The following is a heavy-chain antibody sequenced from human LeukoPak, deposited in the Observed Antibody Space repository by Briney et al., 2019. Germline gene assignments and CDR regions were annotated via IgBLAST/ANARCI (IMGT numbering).Heavy chain of an antibody. CDR2: INPSGGST. CDR1: GYTFTSYY. V-gene: IGHV1-46*01. D-gene: IGHD1-26*01. J-gene: IGHJ4*02. CDR3: ARELQDDEGIDGSYLRRAFDY. Sequence: ASVKVSCKASGYTFTSYYMHWVRQAPGQGLEWMGIINPSGGSTSYAQKFQGRVTMTRDTSTSTAYMVLSSLRSEDTAVYYCARELQDDEGIDGSYLRRAFDYWGQGTLVTVSS.